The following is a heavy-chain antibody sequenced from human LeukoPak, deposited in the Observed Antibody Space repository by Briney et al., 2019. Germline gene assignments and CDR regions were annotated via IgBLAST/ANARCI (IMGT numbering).Heavy chain of an antibody. Sequence: PGGSLRLSCAASGFTFSTYEMNWVRQAPGKGLEWVSGINWSGGSTGYADSVKGRFTISRGNAKNSLYLQMNSLRAEDTALYYCARGGSGYDVPDYWGQGTLVTVSS. CDR1: GFTFSTYE. D-gene: IGHD5-12*01. V-gene: IGHV3-20*04. J-gene: IGHJ4*02. CDR2: INWSGGST. CDR3: ARGGSGYDVPDY.